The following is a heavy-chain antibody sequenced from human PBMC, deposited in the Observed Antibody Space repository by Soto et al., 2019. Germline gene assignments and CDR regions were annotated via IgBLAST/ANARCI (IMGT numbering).Heavy chain of an antibody. D-gene: IGHD6-19*01. Sequence: QVQLVESGGGVVQPGRSLRLSWEASGLTFSSYGMHGFRQAPGKGLGWVAVISYDGRNKYYADAVKGRFTISRDNSKNTLYLQMSSLRAEDTAVYYCVKDGSSGWPYFYDMDVWGQGTTVTVSS. J-gene: IGHJ6*02. CDR2: ISYDGRNK. CDR3: VKDGSSGWPYFYDMDV. CDR1: GLTFSSYG. V-gene: IGHV3-30*18.